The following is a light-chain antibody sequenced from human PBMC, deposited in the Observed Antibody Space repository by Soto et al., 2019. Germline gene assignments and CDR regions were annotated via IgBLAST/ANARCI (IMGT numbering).Light chain of an antibody. Sequence: DLQMTQSPSSVSASVGDRVTITCRASQGISSWLAWYQQKPGKAPKLLIYAASSLQSGVPARLSGSVSGTNLTLTISCLQPEDFATYYCQQANSFPYTFGQGTKMEIK. J-gene: IGKJ2*01. V-gene: IGKV1-12*01. CDR2: AAS. CDR3: QQANSFPYT. CDR1: QGISSW.